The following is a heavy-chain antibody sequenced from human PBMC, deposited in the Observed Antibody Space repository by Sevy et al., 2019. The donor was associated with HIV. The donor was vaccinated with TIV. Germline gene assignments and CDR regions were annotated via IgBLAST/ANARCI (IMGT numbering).Heavy chain of an antibody. V-gene: IGHV1-18*01. CDR2: ISGYNGNT. D-gene: IGHD3-22*01. CDR1: GYTFSNYG. J-gene: IGHJ4*02. Sequence: ASVKVSCQASGYTFSNYGVTWVRQAPGQGLEWMGWISGYNGNTKYAQKFQDRVIMTTDTATSTAYMELRSLRSDDTAVYYWVRDGSFSLIVVDPDYWGQGTLVTVSS. CDR3: VRDGSFSLIVVDPDY.